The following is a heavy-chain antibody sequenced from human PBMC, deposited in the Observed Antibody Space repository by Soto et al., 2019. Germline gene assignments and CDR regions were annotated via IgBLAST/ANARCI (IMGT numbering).Heavy chain of an antibody. V-gene: IGHV4-59*01. Sequence: SETLSLTCTVSGGSISSYYWSWIRQPPGKGLEWIGYIYYSGSTNYNPSLKSRVTISVDTSKNQFSLKLSSVTAADTAVYYCARDPSDILTGYYFDYWGQGTLVTVSS. CDR1: GGSISSYY. J-gene: IGHJ4*02. CDR3: ARDPSDILTGYYFDY. D-gene: IGHD3-9*01. CDR2: IYYSGST.